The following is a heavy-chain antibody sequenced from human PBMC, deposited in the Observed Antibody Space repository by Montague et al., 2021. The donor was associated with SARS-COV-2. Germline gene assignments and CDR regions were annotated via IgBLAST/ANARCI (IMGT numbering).Heavy chain of an antibody. CDR1: GFTFSSYG. CDR3: ARDQVITIFGVGYYYYYGMDV. CDR2: IWYDGSNK. V-gene: IGHV3-33*01. Sequence: SLRLSCAASGFTFSSYGMHWVRQAPGKGPEWVAVIWYDGSNKYYADSVKGRFTISRDNSKNTLYLQMNSLRAEDTAVYYCARDQVITIFGVGYYYYYGMDVWGQGTTVIVSS. J-gene: IGHJ6*02. D-gene: IGHD3-3*01.